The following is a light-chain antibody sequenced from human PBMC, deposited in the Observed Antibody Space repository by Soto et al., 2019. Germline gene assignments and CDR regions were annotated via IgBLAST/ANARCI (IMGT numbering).Light chain of an antibody. Sequence: QSVLTQPASVSGSPEQSITMSCTGTSSDVGSYNYVSWYQQHPGKAPKLMIYEVTNRPSGVSNRFSAFKSGNTASLTISGLQAEDEADYYCCSYTSSTTYVFGTGTKVTVL. CDR3: CSYTSSTTYV. CDR1: SSDVGSYNY. J-gene: IGLJ1*01. CDR2: EVT. V-gene: IGLV2-14*01.